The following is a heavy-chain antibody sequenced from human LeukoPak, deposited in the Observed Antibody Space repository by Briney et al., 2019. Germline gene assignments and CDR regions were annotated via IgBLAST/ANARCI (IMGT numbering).Heavy chain of an antibody. V-gene: IGHV1-18*01. Sequence: ASVKVSCKASGDIFNSYSISWVRQAPGQGLEWMGGISAYNGNTNYAQKLQGRVTMTTDTSTSTAYLELRSLRSDDTAVYYCARVHLGAAAGTSWFDPWGQGTLVTVSS. CDR3: ARVHLGAAAGTSWFDP. CDR2: ISAYNGNT. CDR1: GDIFNSYS. J-gene: IGHJ5*02. D-gene: IGHD6-13*01.